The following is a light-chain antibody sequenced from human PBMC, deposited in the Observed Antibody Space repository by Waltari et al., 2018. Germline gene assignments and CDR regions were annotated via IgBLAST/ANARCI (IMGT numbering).Light chain of an antibody. CDR1: QGISSY. CDR3: QQGNSYPRT. V-gene: IGKV1-13*02. J-gene: IGKJ1*01. Sequence: IQMSQSPSSLSAYVGDRVTITCRASQGISSYLNWYQQKPGKAPKLLIYYANSLASGVPSRFSGSGSGTEFTLTISSLQPEDFATYYCQQGNSYPRTFGQGTKVEIK. CDR2: YAN.